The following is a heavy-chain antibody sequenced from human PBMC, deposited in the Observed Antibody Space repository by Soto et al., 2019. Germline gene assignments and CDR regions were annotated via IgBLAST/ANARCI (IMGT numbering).Heavy chain of an antibody. CDR1: GYSFTSYW. CDR3: ARTAAAGKYYYYGMDV. J-gene: IGHJ6*02. V-gene: IGHV5-51*01. CDR2: IYPGDSDT. Sequence: GESLKISCKGSGYSFTSYWIGWVRQMPWKSLELMGIIYPGDSDTRYSPSFQGQVTISADKSISTAYLQWSSLKASDTAMYYCARTAAAGKYYYYGMDVWGQGTTVTVSS. D-gene: IGHD6-13*01.